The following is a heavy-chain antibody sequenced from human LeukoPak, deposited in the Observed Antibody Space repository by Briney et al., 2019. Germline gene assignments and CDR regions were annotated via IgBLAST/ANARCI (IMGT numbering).Heavy chain of an antibody. Sequence: GGSLRLSCAASGFTFSSYAMSWVRQAPGKGLEWVSAISGSGGSTYYADSVKGRFSISRDNSKNTLYLQMNSLRAEDTAIYYCAKPSSGWTPFDPWGQGTLVTVSS. CDR1: GFTFSSYA. CDR2: ISGSGGST. V-gene: IGHV3-23*01. CDR3: AKPSSGWTPFDP. D-gene: IGHD6-19*01. J-gene: IGHJ5*02.